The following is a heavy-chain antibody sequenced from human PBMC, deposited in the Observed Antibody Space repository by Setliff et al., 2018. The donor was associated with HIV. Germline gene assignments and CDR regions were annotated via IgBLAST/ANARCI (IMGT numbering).Heavy chain of an antibody. CDR3: ARGRGVRGVNDAFDI. Sequence: SETLSLTCAVSGYSISSGYYWGWIRQPPGKGLEWIGSIYHSGSTFDNPSLKSRVTISVDTSKNQFSLNLPSVAATDTAVYYCARGRGVRGVNDAFDIWGQGTMVTVSS. V-gene: IGHV4-38-2*01. J-gene: IGHJ3*02. D-gene: IGHD3-10*01. CDR1: GYSISSGYY. CDR2: IYHSGST.